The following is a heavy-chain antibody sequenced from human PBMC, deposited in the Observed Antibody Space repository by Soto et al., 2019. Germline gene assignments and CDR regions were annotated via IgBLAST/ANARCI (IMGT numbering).Heavy chain of an antibody. CDR1: GYTFTGYY. D-gene: IGHD3-22*01. Sequence: GASVKVSCKASGYTFTGYYMHWVRQAPGQGLEWMGWINPNSGGTNYAQKFQGRVTMARDTSISTAYMELSRLRSEDTAVYYCARIISDYYDSSGPPYYYGMDVWGQGTTVTVSS. CDR2: INPNSGGT. J-gene: IGHJ6*02. V-gene: IGHV1-2*02. CDR3: ARIISDYYDSSGPPYYYGMDV.